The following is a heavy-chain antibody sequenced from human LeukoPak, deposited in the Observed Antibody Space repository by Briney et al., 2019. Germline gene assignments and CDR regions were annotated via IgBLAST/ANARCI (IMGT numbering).Heavy chain of an antibody. V-gene: IGHV1-46*01. CDR3: AAHLIGIAVAENYYMDV. D-gene: IGHD6-19*01. CDR2: INPSGGST. Sequence: ASVKVSCKASGYTFTSYYMHWVRQASGQGLEWMGIINPSGGSTSYAQKFQGRVTMTRDTSTSTVYMELSSLRSEDTAVYYCAAHLIGIAVAENYYMDVWGKGTTVTVSS. J-gene: IGHJ6*03. CDR1: GYTFTSYY.